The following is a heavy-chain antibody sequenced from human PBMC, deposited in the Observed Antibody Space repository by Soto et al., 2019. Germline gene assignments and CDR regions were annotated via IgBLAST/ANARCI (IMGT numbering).Heavy chain of an antibody. CDR3: AKLGFVLMELYYFHQ. V-gene: IGHV3-23*01. CDR2: ISGNSGKT. D-gene: IGHD2-8*01. Sequence: EMQLLEFGGGLVQPGGSLRLSCTASGFTFSSYAMSWVRQAPGKELEWVSTISGNSGKTNYAESVKGRFSISRDNSKNTVHLQLDSLRAEDTAVYFCAKLGFVLMELYYFHQWGHGTLVTVSS. J-gene: IGHJ4*01. CDR1: GFTFSSYA.